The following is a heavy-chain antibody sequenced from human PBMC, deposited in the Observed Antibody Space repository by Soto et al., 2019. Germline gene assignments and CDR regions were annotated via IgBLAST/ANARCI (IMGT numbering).Heavy chain of an antibody. Sequence: SETLSLTCAVYGGSFSGYYWSWIRQPPGKGLEWIGEINHSGSTNYNPSLKSRATISVDTSKNQFSLKLSSVTAADTAVYYCARGGSGLRFLEWFQYYFDYWGQGTLVTVSS. D-gene: IGHD3-3*01. CDR1: GGSFSGYY. V-gene: IGHV4-34*01. CDR3: ARGGSGLRFLEWFQYYFDY. CDR2: INHSGST. J-gene: IGHJ4*02.